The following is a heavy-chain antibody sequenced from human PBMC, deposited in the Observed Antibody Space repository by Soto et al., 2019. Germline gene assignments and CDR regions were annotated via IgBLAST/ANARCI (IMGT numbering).Heavy chain of an antibody. V-gene: IGHV1-69*13. CDR3: ASLGGIFGVVIGSRGKNWYDP. Sequence: SVKVSCKASGGTFSSYAISWVRQAPGQGLEWMGGIIPIFGTANYAQKIQGRVTITADESTSIAYMELSSLRSEDTAVYSCASLGGIFGVVIGSRGKNWYDPWGRLTLVAVSS. J-gene: IGHJ5*02. CDR1: GGTFSSYA. D-gene: IGHD3-3*01. CDR2: IIPIFGTA.